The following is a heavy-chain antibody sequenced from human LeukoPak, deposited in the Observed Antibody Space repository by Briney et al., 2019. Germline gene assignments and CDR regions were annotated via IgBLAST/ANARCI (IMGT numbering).Heavy chain of an antibody. J-gene: IGHJ5*02. CDR2: ISPDSNFI. CDR1: GFTFSTSG. CDR3: ADFQTVGITPFEH. D-gene: IGHD3-3*01. V-gene: IGHV3-21*01. Sequence: TGGSLRLSCAASGFTFSTSGMNWVRQAPGKGLEWVSSISPDSNFIPQADSVKGRFTISRDNAKNSVYLQMESLRVADTAVYYCADFQTVGITPFEHWGQGSLVTVSS.